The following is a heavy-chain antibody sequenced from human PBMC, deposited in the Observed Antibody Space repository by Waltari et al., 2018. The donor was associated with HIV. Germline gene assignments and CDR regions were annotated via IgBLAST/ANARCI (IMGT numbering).Heavy chain of an antibody. J-gene: IGHJ4*02. CDR2: MNPNSGNT. CDR3: ARGSGRGYCSSTSCLFDY. Sequence: QVQLVQSGAEVKKPGASVKVSCKASGYTFTSYDINWVRQATGPGLEWMGWMNPNSGNTGYAQKFQGRGTMTRNTSISTAYMELSSLRSEDTAVYYCARGSGRGYCSSTSCLFDYWGQGTLVTVSS. V-gene: IGHV1-8*01. CDR1: GYTFTSYD. D-gene: IGHD2-2*01.